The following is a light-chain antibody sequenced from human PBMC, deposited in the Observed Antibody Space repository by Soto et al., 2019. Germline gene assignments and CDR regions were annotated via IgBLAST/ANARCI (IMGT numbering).Light chain of an antibody. V-gene: IGLV2-14*01. CDR1: SSDVGAYNS. CDR2: DVS. CDR3: SAYSSISSYV. J-gene: IGLJ1*01. Sequence: QSALTQPASVSGSPVQSIAISCTGTSSDVGAYNSVSWYQQYPGKAPKLMIHDVSNRPSGVSDRFSGSKSGNTASLTISGLQAEDEDDYYCSAYSSISSYVFGSGSKHTVL.